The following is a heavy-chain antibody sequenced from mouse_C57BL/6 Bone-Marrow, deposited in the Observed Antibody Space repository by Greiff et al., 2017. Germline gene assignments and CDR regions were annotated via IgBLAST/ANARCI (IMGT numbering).Heavy chain of an antibody. V-gene: IGHV3-8*01. CDR2: INYSDST. CDR1: GYSITSYY. Sequence: VKLVESGPGLVKPSQTLSLTCPVTGYSITSYYWNWIRKFPGNKLEYMRYINYSDSTYYNPSLKSRISIIRDTTKNQCYLQLNSVATEDTTTYYCGRYYYDSSVLDYWGQGTTLTVSS. J-gene: IGHJ2*01. D-gene: IGHD1-1*01. CDR3: GRYYYDSSVLDY.